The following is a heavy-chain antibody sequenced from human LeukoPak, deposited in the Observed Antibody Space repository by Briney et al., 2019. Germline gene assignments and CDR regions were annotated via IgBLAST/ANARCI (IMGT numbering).Heavy chain of an antibody. CDR3: AKGDSREDIVVVPAATAFDY. Sequence: GGSLRLSCAASGFTFSSYGMHWVRQAPGKGLEWVAFIRYDGSNKYYADSVKGRFTISRDNSKNTLYLQMNSLRAEDTAVYYCAKGDSREDIVVVPAATAFDYWGQGTLVTVSS. CDR2: IRYDGSNK. CDR1: GFTFSSYG. V-gene: IGHV3-30*02. D-gene: IGHD2-2*01. J-gene: IGHJ4*02.